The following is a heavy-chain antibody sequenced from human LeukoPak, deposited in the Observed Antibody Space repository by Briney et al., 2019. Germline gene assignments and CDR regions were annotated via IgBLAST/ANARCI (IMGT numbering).Heavy chain of an antibody. CDR1: GGSISSSSYY. Sequence: SETLSLTCTVSGGSISSSSYYWGWIRQPPGKGLEWIGSIYYSGSTYYNPSLKSRVTISVETSKDQFSLKLSSVTAADTAVYYCARHDYGDYVVSNYMDVWGKGTTVTVSS. CDR2: IYYSGST. CDR3: ARHDYGDYVVSNYMDV. D-gene: IGHD4-17*01. V-gene: IGHV4-39*01. J-gene: IGHJ6*03.